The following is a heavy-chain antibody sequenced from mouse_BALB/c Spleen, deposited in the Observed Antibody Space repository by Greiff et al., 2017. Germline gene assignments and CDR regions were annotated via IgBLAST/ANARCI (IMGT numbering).Heavy chain of an antibody. J-gene: IGHJ3*01. CDR2: ISSGGSYT. V-gene: IGHV5-6-4*01. D-gene: IGHD2-3*01. CDR3: TRDYDGYPFAY. CDR1: GFTFSSYT. Sequence: EVKLVESGGGLVKPGGSLKLSCAASGFTFSSYTMSWVRQTPEKRLEWVATISSGGSYTYYPDSVKGRFTISRDNAKNTLYLQMSSLKSEDTAVYYCTRDYDGYPFAYWGQGTLVTVSA.